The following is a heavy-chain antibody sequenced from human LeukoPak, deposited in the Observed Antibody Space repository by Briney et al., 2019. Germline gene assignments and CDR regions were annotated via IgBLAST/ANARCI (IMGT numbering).Heavy chain of an antibody. CDR1: GGSISSHY. CDR3: VSFSSGWYRYFDY. CDR2: IYYSGST. V-gene: IGHV4-59*11. J-gene: IGHJ4*02. D-gene: IGHD6-19*01. Sequence: SETLSLTCTVSGGSISSHYWSWIRQPPGKGLEWIGYIYYSGSTNYNPSLKSRVTISVDTSKNQFSLKLSSVTAADTAVYYCVSFSSGWYRYFDYWGQGTLVTVSS.